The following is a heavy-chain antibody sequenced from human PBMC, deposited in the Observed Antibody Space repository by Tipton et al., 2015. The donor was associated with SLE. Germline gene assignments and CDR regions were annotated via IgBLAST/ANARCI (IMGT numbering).Heavy chain of an antibody. CDR3: ARDGNYGSGSYYFDY. D-gene: IGHD3-10*01. CDR2: IYYSGST. CDR1: GGSISSSSYY. J-gene: IGHJ4*02. Sequence: GLVKPSETLSLTCTVSGGSISSSSYYWSWIRQHPGKGLEWIGYIYYSGSTYYNPSLKSRVTISVDTSKNQFSLKLSSVTAADTAVYYCARDGNYGSGSYYFDYWGQGTLVTVSS. V-gene: IGHV4-31*03.